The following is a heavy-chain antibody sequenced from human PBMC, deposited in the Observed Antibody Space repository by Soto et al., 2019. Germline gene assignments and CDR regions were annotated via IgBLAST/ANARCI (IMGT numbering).Heavy chain of an antibody. CDR3: GMRTAARPPTWYFDL. CDR2: IDTSGNT. V-gene: IGHV4-4*07. D-gene: IGHD6-6*01. Sequence: SETLSLTCTVSGGSISTYYWSWIRQPAGKGLEWIGRIDTSGNTDYNPSLKSRVTMSVDTSKKQFSLKLTSVTAADTAVYYCGMRTAARPPTWYFDLWGRGTLVTVSS. J-gene: IGHJ2*01. CDR1: GGSISTYY.